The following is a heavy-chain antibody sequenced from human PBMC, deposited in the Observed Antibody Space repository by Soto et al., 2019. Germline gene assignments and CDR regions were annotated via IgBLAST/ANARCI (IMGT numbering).Heavy chain of an antibody. J-gene: IGHJ4*02. CDR1: GYPITTYY. V-gene: IGHV1-2*02. D-gene: IGHD3-10*01. CDR2: IDPRSGGT. CDR3: ATDDYGIFPY. Sequence: ASVKVSCKVSGYPITTYYIHWVRQAPGQGLEWMGRIDPRSGGTVYEQKFQGRVTMTRDTSISTVYMDLSGLTSDDTALYYCATDDYGIFPYWGQGSLVTVSS.